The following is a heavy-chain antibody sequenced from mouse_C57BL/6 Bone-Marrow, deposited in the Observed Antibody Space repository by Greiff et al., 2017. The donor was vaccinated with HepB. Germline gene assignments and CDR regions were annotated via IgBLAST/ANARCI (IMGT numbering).Heavy chain of an antibody. Sequence: DVHLVESGPGLVKPSQSLSLTCSVTGYSITSGYYWNWIRQFPGNKLEWMGYISYDGSNNYNPSLKNRISITRDTSKNQFFLKLNSVTTEDTATYYCARDRNYYGSRYYYAMDYWGQGTSVTVSS. CDR2: ISYDGSN. D-gene: IGHD1-1*01. J-gene: IGHJ4*01. V-gene: IGHV3-6*01. CDR1: GYSITSGYY. CDR3: ARDRNYYGSRYYYAMDY.